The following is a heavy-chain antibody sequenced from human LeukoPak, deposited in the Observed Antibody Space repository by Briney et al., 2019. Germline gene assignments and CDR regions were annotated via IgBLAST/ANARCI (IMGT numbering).Heavy chain of an antibody. Sequence: GGSLRLSCAASRFTFSSYGMHWVRQAPGKGLEWVAVISYDGSNKYYADSVKGRFTISRDNSKNTLYLQMNSLRAEDTAVYYCAKDHDPAAAAPGDYYYYYGMDVWGQGTTVTVSS. J-gene: IGHJ6*02. D-gene: IGHD6-13*01. V-gene: IGHV3-30*18. CDR3: AKDHDPAAAAPGDYYYYYGMDV. CDR2: ISYDGSNK. CDR1: RFTFSSYG.